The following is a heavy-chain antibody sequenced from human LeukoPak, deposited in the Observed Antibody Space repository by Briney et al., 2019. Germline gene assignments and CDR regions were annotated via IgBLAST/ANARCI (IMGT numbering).Heavy chain of an antibody. V-gene: IGHV1-18*01. CDR3: ARGGGHCSSTSCQGAFDI. J-gene: IGHJ3*02. D-gene: IGHD2-2*03. Sequence: ASVKVSCKASGYTFTSYGISWVRQAPGQGLEWMGWISDYNGNTNYAQKLQGRVTMTTDTSTSTAYMELRSLRSDDTAVYYCARGGGHCSSTSCQGAFDIWGQGTMVTVSS. CDR2: ISDYNGNT. CDR1: GYTFTSYG.